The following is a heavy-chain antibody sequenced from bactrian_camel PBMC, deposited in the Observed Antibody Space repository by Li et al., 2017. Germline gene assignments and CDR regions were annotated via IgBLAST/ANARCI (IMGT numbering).Heavy chain of an antibody. CDR2: IDSGDGST. D-gene: IGHD2*01. V-gene: IGHV3S63*01. Sequence: HVQLVESGGGSVQAGGSLRLSCAASGYTACMAWFRQVPGKEREAVACIDSGDGSTYYLNSVEGRFTISHDNAKNTLYLQMNSLKPEDTAMYYCAANAPRWFEPTLCRSGTWYTYWGQGTQVTVS. CDR1: GYTAC. CDR3: AANAPRWFEPTLCRSGTWYTY. J-gene: IGHJ4*01.